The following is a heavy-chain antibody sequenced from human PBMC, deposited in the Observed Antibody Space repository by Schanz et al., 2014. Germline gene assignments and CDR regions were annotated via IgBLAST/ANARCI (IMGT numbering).Heavy chain of an antibody. D-gene: IGHD3-22*01. V-gene: IGHV3-66*02. Sequence: EVQLVESGGGLVQPGGSLRLSCAASGFTVSSNYMSWVRQAPGKGLEWVSSMYINSGSTQYADSVKGRFIISRDNSKNTLYLQMNSLRTEDTAVYFCAKGYDTSGYSGFDYWGQGTLVTVSS. CDR3: AKGYDTSGYSGFDY. J-gene: IGHJ4*02. CDR1: GFTVSSNY. CDR2: MYINSGST.